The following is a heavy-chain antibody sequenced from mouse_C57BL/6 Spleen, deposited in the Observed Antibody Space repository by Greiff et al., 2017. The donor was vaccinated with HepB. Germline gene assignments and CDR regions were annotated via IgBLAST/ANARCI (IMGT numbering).Heavy chain of an antibody. Sequence: VQLQQSGAELVKPGASVKLSCKASGYTFTSYWMHWVKQRPGQGLEWIGMIHPNSGSTNYNEKFKSKATLTVDKSSSTAYMQLSSLTSEDSAVYYCASHYGSYFDYWGQGTTLTVSS. CDR1: GYTFTSYW. CDR3: ASHYGSYFDY. V-gene: IGHV1-64*01. J-gene: IGHJ2*01. CDR2: IHPNSGST. D-gene: IGHD1-1*01.